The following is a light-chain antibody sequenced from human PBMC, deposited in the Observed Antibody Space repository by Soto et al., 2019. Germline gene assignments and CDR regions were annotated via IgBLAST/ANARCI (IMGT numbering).Light chain of an antibody. CDR3: QSYDSSPSGYV. CDR1: SSNIGAGYD. J-gene: IGLJ1*01. CDR2: GNN. V-gene: IGLV1-40*01. Sequence: QSVLTQPPSVSGAPGQRVTISCTGSSSNIGAGYDVHWYQHLPGTAPKLLIYGNNNRPSGVPERFSGSKSGTSASLAITGLQAEDEADYYCQSYDSSPSGYVFGTGTKLTVL.